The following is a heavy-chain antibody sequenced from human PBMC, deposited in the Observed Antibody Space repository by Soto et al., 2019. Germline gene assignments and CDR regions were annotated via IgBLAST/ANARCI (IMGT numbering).Heavy chain of an antibody. J-gene: IGHJ6*02. CDR2: IIPIFGTA. CDR3: ARGRYYYGMDV. CDR1: GGTFSSYA. Sequence: GALVKVSCKASGGTFSSYAISWVRQAPGQGLEWMGGIIPIFGTANYAQKFQGRVTITADKSTSTAYMELSSLRSEDTAVYYCARGRYYYGMDVWGQGTTVTVSS. V-gene: IGHV1-69*06.